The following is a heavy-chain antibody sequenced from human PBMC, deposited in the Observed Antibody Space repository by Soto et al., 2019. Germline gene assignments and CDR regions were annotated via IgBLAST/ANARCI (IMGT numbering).Heavy chain of an antibody. D-gene: IGHD3-10*01. CDR3: AKDPKLWFGELPYFDD. V-gene: IGHV3-23*01. CDR1: GFTFSSYA. CDR2: ISGSGGST. J-gene: IGHJ4*02. Sequence: GGSLRLSCAASGFTFSSYAMSWVRQAPGKGLEWVSAISGSGGSTYYADSVKGRFTISRDNSKNTLYLQMNSLRAEDTAVYYCAKDPKLWFGELPYFDDWGQGTLVTVSS.